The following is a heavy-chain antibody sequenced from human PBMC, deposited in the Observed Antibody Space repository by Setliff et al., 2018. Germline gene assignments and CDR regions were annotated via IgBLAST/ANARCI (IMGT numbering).Heavy chain of an antibody. J-gene: IGHJ4*02. CDR2: VYYSGTT. CDR1: GGSISGASIRSYY. Sequence: SETLSLTCTVSGGSISGASIRSYYRSWIRQPPGKGLEFIGYVYYSGTTNYDPSLKSRVTISVDTSKNQFSLKLSSVTAADTAIYYCARGGTYRYFDYWGQGTLVTVSS. CDR3: ARGGTYRYFDY. V-gene: IGHV4-61*01.